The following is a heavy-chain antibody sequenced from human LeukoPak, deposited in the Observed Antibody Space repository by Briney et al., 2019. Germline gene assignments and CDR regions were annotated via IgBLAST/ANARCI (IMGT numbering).Heavy chain of an antibody. V-gene: IGHV4-39*07. CDR2: IYYSGST. D-gene: IGHD2-15*01. CDR1: GGSISSSSYY. Sequence: SETLSLTCTVSGGSISSSSYYWGWIRQPPGKGLEWIGSIYYSGSTYYNPSLKSRVTISVDTSKNQFSLKLSSVTAADTAVYYCARCIVVVVAANMTTVVTPAFDIWGQGTMVTVSS. CDR3: ARCIVVVVAANMTTVVTPAFDI. J-gene: IGHJ3*02.